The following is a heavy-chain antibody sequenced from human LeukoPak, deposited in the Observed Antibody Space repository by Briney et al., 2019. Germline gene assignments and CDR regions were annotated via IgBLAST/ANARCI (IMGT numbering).Heavy chain of an antibody. CDR1: GFTFSNYT. V-gene: IGHV3-30*04. D-gene: IGHD3-22*01. J-gene: IGHJ4*02. Sequence: PGGSLRLSCGASGFTFSNYTMHWVRQAPGKGLEWVAVISFDGKYTHYAKSVKGRFTLSRDNSKDTLYLQMNSLRTEDTALYYCAREQTKGSTSGCYSDYWGQGTLVTVSS. CDR2: ISFDGKYT. CDR3: AREQTKGSTSGCYSDY.